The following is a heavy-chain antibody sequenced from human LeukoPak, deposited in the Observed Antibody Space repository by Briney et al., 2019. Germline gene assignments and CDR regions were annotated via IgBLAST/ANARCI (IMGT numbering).Heavy chain of an antibody. CDR1: GGSISSSRYY. D-gene: IGHD6-6*01. CDR3: ASVTWQLELSFDF. J-gene: IGHJ4*02. Sequence: LETLSLTCTVSGGSISSSRYYWGWIRQPPGKGLEWIGSIYYSGNTYYNPSLKSRVTISVDTSKNQFSLKLSSVTAADTALYYCASVTWQLELSFDFWGQGTLVTVSS. CDR2: IYYSGNT. V-gene: IGHV4-39*07.